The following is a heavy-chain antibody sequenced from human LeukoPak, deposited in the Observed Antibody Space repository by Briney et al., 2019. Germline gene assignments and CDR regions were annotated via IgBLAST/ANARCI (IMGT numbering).Heavy chain of an antibody. CDR3: ARVGNGHFDY. V-gene: IGHV4-59*01. Sequence: KPSETLSLTCIVSGGAISTYYWSWIRQPPGKRLEWIGYVYYSGNTSYNPSLKSRVTISIDTSKNQFSLKLSSVTAADTAVYYCARVGNGHFDYWGQGTLVTVSS. D-gene: IGHD2-8*01. CDR1: GGAISTYY. J-gene: IGHJ4*02. CDR2: VYYSGNT.